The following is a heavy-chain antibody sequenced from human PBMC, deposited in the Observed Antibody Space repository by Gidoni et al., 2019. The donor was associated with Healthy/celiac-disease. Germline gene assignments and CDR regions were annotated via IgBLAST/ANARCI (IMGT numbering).Heavy chain of an antibody. Sequence: QMQLVQSGPEVKKPGTSVKVSCKASGFTFTSSAVQWVRQARGQRLEWIGWSVVGSGNTNYAQKFQERVTITRDMSTSTAYMELSSLRSEDTAVYYCAADISGSYYVNAFDIWGQGTMVTVSS. CDR1: GFTFTSSA. CDR2: SVVGSGNT. J-gene: IGHJ3*02. V-gene: IGHV1-58*01. CDR3: AADISGSYYVNAFDI. D-gene: IGHD1-26*01.